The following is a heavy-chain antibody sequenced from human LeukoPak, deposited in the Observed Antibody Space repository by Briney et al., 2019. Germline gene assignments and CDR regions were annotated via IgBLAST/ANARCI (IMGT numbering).Heavy chain of an antibody. D-gene: IGHD1-26*01. CDR2: IYYSGST. V-gene: IGHV4-59*08. CDR3: ARNSGYVDY. J-gene: IGHJ4*02. CDR1: GGSISSYY. Sequence: SETLSLTCTVSGGSISSYYWSWIRQPPREGLEWIGYIYYSGSTNYNPSLKSRVTISVATSKNQFSLKLSSVTAADTAVYYFARNSGYVDYWGQGTLGTVSS.